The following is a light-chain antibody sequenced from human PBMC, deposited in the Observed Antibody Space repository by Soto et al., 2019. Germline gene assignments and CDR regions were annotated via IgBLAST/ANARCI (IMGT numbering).Light chain of an antibody. J-gene: IGKJ4*01. CDR1: QSLLYTNGDNY. CDR2: LAS. CDR3: MQALQSPLT. Sequence: DIVMTQSPLSLPVSPGEPASISCSSSQSLLYTNGDNYLNWYVQKPGQSPQLLIYLASFRASGVPDRFSGSGSATDFTLRISGVEAEDVGVYYCMQALQSPLTFGGGTKVEIK. V-gene: IGKV2-28*01.